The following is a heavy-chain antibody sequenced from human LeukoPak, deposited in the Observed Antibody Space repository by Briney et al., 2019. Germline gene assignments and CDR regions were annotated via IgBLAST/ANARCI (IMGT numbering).Heavy chain of an antibody. J-gene: IGHJ4*02. Sequence: GGSLRLSCAASGFTFSSYTMSWVRQAPGKGLEWVSVISDNGGTTYYADSVKGRFTISRDNSKNTLYLQMNSLRAEDTAIYYCAKSRGIYDNSGWRTFDYWGQGTLGTVSS. CDR2: ISDNGGTT. CDR1: GFTFSSYT. CDR3: AKSRGIYDNSGWRTFDY. D-gene: IGHD6-19*01. V-gene: IGHV3-23*01.